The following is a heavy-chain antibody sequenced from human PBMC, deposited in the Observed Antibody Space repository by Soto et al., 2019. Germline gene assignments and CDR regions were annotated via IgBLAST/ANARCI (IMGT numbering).Heavy chain of an antibody. CDR1: GFTFSNFA. CDR3: GKGSDYVLKGTPFRKVQYYYYCMDV. J-gene: IGHJ6*03. V-gene: IGHV3-23*01. Sequence: EVQLLESGGALVQSGGSLRLSCAASGFTFSNFAMSWVRQAPGKGLEWVSGISGRGDNKDHADSVKGRFTISRDNSKNTLYMQMNSQRAEDTAVYYCGKGSDYVLKGTPFRKVQYYYYCMDVWGKGTTVTVSS. D-gene: IGHD3-16*01. CDR2: ISGRGDNK.